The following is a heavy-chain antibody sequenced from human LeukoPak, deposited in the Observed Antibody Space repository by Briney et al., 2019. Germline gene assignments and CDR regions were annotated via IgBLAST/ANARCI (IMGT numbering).Heavy chain of an antibody. Sequence: PSETLSLTCTVSGGSISSYYWSWIRQPPGKGLEWIGYIYYSGSTNYNPSLNSRVTISVDTSKDQFSLKLSSVTAADTAVYYCAREAYYYAYFDYRGQGTLVTVSS. V-gene: IGHV4-59*12. J-gene: IGHJ4*02. CDR2: IYYSGST. CDR1: GGSISSYY. D-gene: IGHD3-10*01. CDR3: AREAYYYAYFDY.